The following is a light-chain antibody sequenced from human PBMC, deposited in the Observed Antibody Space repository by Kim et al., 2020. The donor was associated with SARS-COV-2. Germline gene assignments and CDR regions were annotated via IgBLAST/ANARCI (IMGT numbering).Light chain of an antibody. CDR3: QQRSNWPYT. J-gene: IGKJ2*01. CDR1: LSSY. CDR2: DAS. V-gene: IGKV3-11*01. Sequence: LSLSPGDRATLSCRASLSSYLAWYQQKPGQAPRLLIYDASTRATGIPARFSGSGSGTDFTLTISSLEPEDFAVYYCQQRSNWPYTFGQGTKLEI.